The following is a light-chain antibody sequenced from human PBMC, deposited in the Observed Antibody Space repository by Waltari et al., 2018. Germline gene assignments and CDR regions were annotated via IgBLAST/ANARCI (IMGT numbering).Light chain of an antibody. V-gene: IGKV3-20*01. J-gene: IGKJ3*01. CDR3: QQYGSSPGIA. CDR2: GAS. Sequence: EIVLTQSPGTLSSAPGERATLSCRASQSVSSNFLAWHQQKPGQAPRLLIYGASSRATGIPDRFSGSGSGTDFTLTISRLEPEDFAVYYCQQYGSSPGIAFGPGTKLDIK. CDR1: QSVSSNF.